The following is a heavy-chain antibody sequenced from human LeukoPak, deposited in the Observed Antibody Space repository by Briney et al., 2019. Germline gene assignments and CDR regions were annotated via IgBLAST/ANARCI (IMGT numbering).Heavy chain of an antibody. CDR2: INPSGGST. Sequence: VASVKVSCKASGYTFTSYYMHWVRQAPGQGLEWMGIINPSGGSTSYAQKFQGRVTMTRDTSTSTVYMELGSLRSEDTAVYYCARGVVGGFIPSYVRAVWGKGTRAPASS. V-gene: IGHV1-46*01. CDR1: GYTFTSYY. J-gene: IGHJ6*04. D-gene: IGHD3-10*01. CDR3: ARGVVGGFIPSYVRAV.